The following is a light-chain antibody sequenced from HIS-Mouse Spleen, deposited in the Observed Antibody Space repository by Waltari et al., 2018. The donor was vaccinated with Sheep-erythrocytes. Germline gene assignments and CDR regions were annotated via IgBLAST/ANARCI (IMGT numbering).Light chain of an antibody. CDR2: AAS. J-gene: IGKJ1*01. Sequence: DIQMTQSPSSVSASVGDRVTITCRASQGIGSWVGGYQQKPGKAPKLLIYAASSLQSGVPSRFSGSGSGTDFTLTISSLQPEDFATYYCQQANSFPPTFGQGTKVEIK. CDR3: QQANSFPPT. CDR1: QGIGSW. V-gene: IGKV1-12*01.